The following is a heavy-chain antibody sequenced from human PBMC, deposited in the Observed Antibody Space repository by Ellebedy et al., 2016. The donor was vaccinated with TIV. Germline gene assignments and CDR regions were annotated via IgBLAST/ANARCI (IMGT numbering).Heavy chain of an antibody. CDR1: GFTFSSYA. J-gene: IGHJ4*02. D-gene: IGHD3-10*01. CDR3: AKGDPMVRGISQPFDY. V-gene: IGHV3-74*01. CDR2: INSDGSST. Sequence: GESLKISCAASGFTFSSYAMSWVRQAPGKGLVWVSRINSDGSSTSYADSVEGRFTISRDNAKNSLYLQMDSLRAEDTAVYYCAKGDPMVRGISQPFDYWGQGTLVTVSS.